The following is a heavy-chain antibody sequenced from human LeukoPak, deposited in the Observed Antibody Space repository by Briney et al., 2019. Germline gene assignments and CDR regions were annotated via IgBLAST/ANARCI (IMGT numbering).Heavy chain of an antibody. V-gene: IGHV3-23*01. CDR3: ARDWLNDY. Sequence: GGSLRLSCIASGFTFSGDAMNWIRQVPGKGLEWVSAISGSGAHTFYADSVKGRFTVSRDNFNDTLYLQMNSLRVEDTAIYYCARDWLNDYWGQGTLVTVSS. J-gene: IGHJ4*02. CDR1: GFTFSGDA. CDR2: ISGSGAHT. D-gene: IGHD3-16*01.